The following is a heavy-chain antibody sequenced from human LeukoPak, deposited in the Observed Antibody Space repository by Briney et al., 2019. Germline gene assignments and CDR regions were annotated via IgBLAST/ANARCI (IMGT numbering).Heavy chain of an antibody. D-gene: IGHD6-13*01. CDR2: INSDGSST. V-gene: IGHV3-74*01. Sequence: GGSLRLSCAASRFTFSSYWMHWVRQAPGKGLVWVSRINSDGSSTTYADSVEGRFTISRDNAKNTLYLQMNSLRAEDTAVYYCARGGAVAGIMDVWGKGTTATVSS. CDR1: RFTFSSYW. J-gene: IGHJ6*04. CDR3: ARGGAVAGIMDV.